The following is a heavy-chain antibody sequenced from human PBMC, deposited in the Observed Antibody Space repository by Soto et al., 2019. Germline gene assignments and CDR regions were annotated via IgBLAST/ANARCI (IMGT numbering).Heavy chain of an antibody. CDR3: ARINAYDYVWGSYSIGFDH. D-gene: IGHD3-16*01. V-gene: IGHV2-5*01. J-gene: IGHJ5*02. CDR2: IYWNEDK. Sequence: QITLKESGPTLVKPTQTLTLTCTFSGFSLRTRGVGVGWIRQPPGKALEWLALIYWNEDKRYSPSLKSRLTSHKDTSKHHVVLTMTNMDHVDTATYYCARINAYDYVWGSYSIGFDHWGQGTLVTVSS. CDR1: GFSLRTRGVG.